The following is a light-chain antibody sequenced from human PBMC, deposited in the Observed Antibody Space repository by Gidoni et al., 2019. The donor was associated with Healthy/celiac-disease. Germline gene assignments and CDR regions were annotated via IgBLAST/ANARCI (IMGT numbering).Light chain of an antibody. Sequence: QSVLTPPPPASGPPGPRVTISCSGSSSNIGSNYVYCYQQLPGTAPNLLSYRNNQRPSGVPDRFSGSKSGTSASLAISGLRSEDEADYYCAAWDDSLSGHVGFGGGTKLTVL. J-gene: IGLJ2*01. CDR1: SSNIGSNY. V-gene: IGLV1-47*01. CDR2: RNN. CDR3: AAWDDSLSGHVG.